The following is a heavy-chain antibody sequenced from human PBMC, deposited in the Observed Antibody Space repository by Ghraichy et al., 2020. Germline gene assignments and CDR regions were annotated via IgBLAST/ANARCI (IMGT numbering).Heavy chain of an antibody. Sequence: SVKVSCKASGGTFSSYAISWVRQAPGQGLEWMGGIIPIFGTANYAQKFQGRVTITADKSTSTAYMELSSLRSEDTAVYYCARDEISPENDFWSGYYRSGGMDVWGQGTTVTVSS. CDR2: IIPIFGTA. J-gene: IGHJ6*02. CDR3: ARDEISPENDFWSGYYRSGGMDV. CDR1: GGTFSSYA. V-gene: IGHV1-69*06. D-gene: IGHD3-3*01.